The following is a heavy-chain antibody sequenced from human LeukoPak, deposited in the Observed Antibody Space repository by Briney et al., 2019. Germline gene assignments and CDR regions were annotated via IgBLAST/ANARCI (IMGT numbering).Heavy chain of an antibody. CDR1: GYTFTSYD. V-gene: IGHV1-8*03. Sequence: ASVKVSCKASGYTFTSYDINWVRQATGQGLEWMGWMNPNSGNTGYARKFQGRVTITRNTSISTAYMELSSLRSEDTAVYYCARGGIFSSSWYGYNWFDPWGQGTLVTVSS. CDR2: MNPNSGNT. CDR3: ARGGIFSSSWYGYNWFDP. J-gene: IGHJ5*02. D-gene: IGHD6-13*01.